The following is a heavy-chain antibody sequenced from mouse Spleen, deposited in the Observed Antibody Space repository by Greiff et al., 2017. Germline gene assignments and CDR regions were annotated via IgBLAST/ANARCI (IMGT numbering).Heavy chain of an antibody. D-gene: IGHD2-1*01. CDR3: TRSLGNYAWFAY. Sequence: EVQLQQSGTVLARPGASVKMSCKASGYTFTSYWMHWVKQRPGQGLEWIGAIYPGNSDTSYNQKFKGKAKLTAVTSTSTAYMELSSLTNEDSAVYYCTRSLGNYAWFAYWGQGTLVTVSA. CDR2: IYPGNSDT. V-gene: IGHV1-5*01. CDR1: GYTFTSYW. J-gene: IGHJ3*01.